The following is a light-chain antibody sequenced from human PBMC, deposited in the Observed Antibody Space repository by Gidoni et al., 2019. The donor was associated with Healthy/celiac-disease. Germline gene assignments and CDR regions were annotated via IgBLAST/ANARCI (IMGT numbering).Light chain of an antibody. V-gene: IGKV1-5*01. Sequence: DSQMTQTTSTLSASVGDRVTITCRASQSISSWLAWYQQKPGKAPKLLIYDASSLESGVPSRFSGSGSGTEFTLPISSLQPDYFATYYCQQYNSYSVTFGQGTKVEI. CDR1: QSISSW. CDR3: QQYNSYSVT. CDR2: DAS. J-gene: IGKJ1*01.